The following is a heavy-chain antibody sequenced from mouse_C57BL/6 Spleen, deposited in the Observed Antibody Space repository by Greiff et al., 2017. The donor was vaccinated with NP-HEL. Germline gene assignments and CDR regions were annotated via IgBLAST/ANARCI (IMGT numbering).Heavy chain of an antibody. CDR3: ARRGSLYSNYGFAY. V-gene: IGHV1-76*01. J-gene: IGHJ3*01. D-gene: IGHD2-5*01. Sequence: QVQLQQSGAELVRPGASVKLSCKASGYTFTDYYINWVKQRPGQGLEWIARIYPGSGNTYYNEKFKGKATLTAEKSSSTAYMQLSSLTSEDSAVYFCARRGSLYSNYGFAYWGQGTLVTVSA. CDR2: IYPGSGNT. CDR1: GYTFTDYY.